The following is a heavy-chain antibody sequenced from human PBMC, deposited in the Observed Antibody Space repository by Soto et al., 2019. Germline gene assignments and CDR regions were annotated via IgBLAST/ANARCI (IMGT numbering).Heavy chain of an antibody. V-gene: IGHV3-30*18. D-gene: IGHD2-2*01. CDR3: AKDQARYCSSTSCYGGAFDI. CDR2: ISYDGSNK. Sequence: PGGSLRLSCAASGFTFSSYGMHWVRQAPGKGLGWVAVISYDGSNKYYADSVKGRFTISRDNSKNTLYLQMNSLRAEDTAVYYCAKDQARYCSSTSCYGGAFDIWGQGTLVTVSS. J-gene: IGHJ3*02. CDR1: GFTFSSYG.